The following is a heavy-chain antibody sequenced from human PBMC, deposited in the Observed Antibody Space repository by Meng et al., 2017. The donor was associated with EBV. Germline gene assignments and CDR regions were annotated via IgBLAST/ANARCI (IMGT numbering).Heavy chain of an antibody. CDR2: VHYTGST. V-gene: IGHV4-39*01. Sequence: QLQLRESGPGQVKPSETLFLTGTVSGDSISSFYYWGWIRQPPGRGLEWIGSVHYTGSTYYSPSLKSRVTVSVDTSKNQFSLRLTSVTAADTAVYYCARPFPSWQSPRLDPFGAWGQGTLVTVAS. CDR1: GDSISSFYY. CDR3: ARPFPSWQSPRLDPFGA. D-gene: IGHD6-19*01. J-gene: IGHJ5*02.